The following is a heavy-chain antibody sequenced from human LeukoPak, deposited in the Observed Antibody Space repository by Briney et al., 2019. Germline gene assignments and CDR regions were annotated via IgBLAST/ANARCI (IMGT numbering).Heavy chain of an antibody. V-gene: IGHV1-69*13. CDR2: IIPIFGTA. CDR1: GGTFSSYA. D-gene: IGHD3-10*01. J-gene: IGHJ6*02. Sequence: SVKVSCKASGGTFSSYAISWVRQAPGQGLEWMGGIIPIFGTANYAQKFQGRVTITADESTSTAYMELSSLRSEDAAVYYCARDKPSGDPEASHGDYYYGMDVWGQGTTVTVSS. CDR3: ARDKPSGDPEASHGDYYYGMDV.